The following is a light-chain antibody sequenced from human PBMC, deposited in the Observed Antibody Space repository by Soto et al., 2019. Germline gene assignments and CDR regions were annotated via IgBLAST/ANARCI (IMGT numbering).Light chain of an antibody. CDR3: SSYTSSSTLVI. Sequence: QSALTQPASVSGSPGQSITISCTGTSSDVGGYNHVSWYQQHPGKAPKLMIYDVNNRPSGVSNRFSGSKSGNTASLTISGLQAEDEADYYCSSYTSSSTLVIFGGGTKVTVL. V-gene: IGLV2-14*01. CDR1: SSDVGGYNH. CDR2: DVN. J-gene: IGLJ2*01.